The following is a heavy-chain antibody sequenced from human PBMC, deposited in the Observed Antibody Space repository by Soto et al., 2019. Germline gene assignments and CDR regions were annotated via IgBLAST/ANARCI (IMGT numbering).Heavy chain of an antibody. CDR1: GYIFTGYF. J-gene: IGHJ3*01. Sequence: QVRLVQSGAEVKKAGASVKVSCKTSGYIFTGYFIHWVRQTPGQGLQWMGRITTNSGDTNYGQTFQGRVTFTTDSSTSTAYMELSGLRSDDTALYYCVRWGYCSNSLEFWGQWTMVTVSS. CDR2: ITTNSGDT. CDR3: VRWGYCSNSLEF. D-gene: IGHD1-26*01. V-gene: IGHV1-2*06.